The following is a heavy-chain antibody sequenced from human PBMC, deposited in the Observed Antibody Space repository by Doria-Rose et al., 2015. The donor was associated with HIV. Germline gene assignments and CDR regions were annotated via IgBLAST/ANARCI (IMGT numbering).Heavy chain of an antibody. V-gene: IGHV3-30*04. Sequence: VQLVQFGGGVVQPGRSLRLFCAASGFIFNTHTMHWVRQAPGKGLEWVAVISSDGSDKYYADSVKGRFIISRDNSNNTLYLQMNSLRAEDTAIYYCARDRPTYSSSPLDFWGQGTLVTVSS. CDR3: ARDRPTYSSSPLDF. CDR1: GFIFNTHT. CDR2: ISSDGSDK. J-gene: IGHJ4*02. D-gene: IGHD6-6*01.